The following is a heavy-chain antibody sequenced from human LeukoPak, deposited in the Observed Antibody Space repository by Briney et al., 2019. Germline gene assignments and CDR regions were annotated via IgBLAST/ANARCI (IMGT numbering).Heavy chain of an antibody. J-gene: IGHJ4*02. V-gene: IGHV3-49*04. D-gene: IGHD3-22*01. CDR1: GFTFSSYS. CDR2: IRSKTYGGTA. CDR3: TYDSSGYSYYFDY. Sequence: GGSLRLSCAASGFTFSSYSMNWVRQAPGKGLEWVGFIRSKTYGGTAEYAASVKGRFTISRDDSISIAYLQMNSLKTEDTAVYYCTYDSSGYSYYFDYWGQGTLVTVSS.